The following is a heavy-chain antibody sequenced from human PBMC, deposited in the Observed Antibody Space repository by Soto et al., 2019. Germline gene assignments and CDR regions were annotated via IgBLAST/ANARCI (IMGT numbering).Heavy chain of an antibody. CDR2: TYYRSKWYN. J-gene: IGHJ6*02. CDR1: GDSVSSNSAA. CDR3: AREKKDYDFWSGYPYGMDV. V-gene: IGHV6-1*01. Sequence: SQTLSLTCAISGDSVSSNSAAWNWIRHSPSRGLEWLGRTYYRSKWYNDYAVSVKSRITINPDTSKNQFSLQLNSVTPEDTAVYYCAREKKDYDFWSGYPYGMDVWGQGTTVTVSS. D-gene: IGHD3-3*01.